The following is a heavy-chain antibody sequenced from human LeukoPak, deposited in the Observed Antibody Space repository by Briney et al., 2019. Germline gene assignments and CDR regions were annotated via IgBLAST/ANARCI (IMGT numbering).Heavy chain of an antibody. CDR3: ARHSFCGSNCYEHQFDY. J-gene: IGHJ4*02. Sequence: SETLSLTCTVSGGSISNYYWSWIRQAPGRGLEWIGYVYYSGSTTYEPSLKSRVTISVDTSQNQFSLKLSSVTAADTAVYYCARHSFCGSNCYEHQFDYWGQGTLVTVSS. V-gene: IGHV4-59*08. CDR1: GGSISNYY. CDR2: VYYSGST. D-gene: IGHD1-1*01.